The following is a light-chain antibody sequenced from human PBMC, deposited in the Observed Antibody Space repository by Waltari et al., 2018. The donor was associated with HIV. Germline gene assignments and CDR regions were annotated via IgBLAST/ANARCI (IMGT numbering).Light chain of an antibody. CDR3: QQYYSYSWDP. V-gene: IGKV1-5*03. CDR1: PSISSW. Sequence: DIQMTQSPSTLSASVGDRVTITCRASPSISSWLAWYQQKPGKAPKVLIYKASSLESGVPSRFSGSGSGTEFTLTISSLQPDDFATYYCQQYYSYSWDPFGQGTKVEIK. J-gene: IGKJ1*01. CDR2: KAS.